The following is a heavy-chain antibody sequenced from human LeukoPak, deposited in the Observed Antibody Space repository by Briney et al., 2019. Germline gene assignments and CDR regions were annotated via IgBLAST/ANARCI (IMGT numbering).Heavy chain of an antibody. CDR3: ARLTYSSTSCKP. V-gene: IGHV4-38-2*02. J-gene: IGHJ5*02. D-gene: IGHD2-2*01. Sequence: SETLSLTCTVSGYSISSGYYWGWIRQPPGKGLEWIGSIYYSGSTYYNPSLKSRVTISVDTSKNQFSLKLSSVTAADTAVYYCARLTYSSTSCKPWGQGTLVTVSS. CDR2: IYYSGST. CDR1: GYSISSGYY.